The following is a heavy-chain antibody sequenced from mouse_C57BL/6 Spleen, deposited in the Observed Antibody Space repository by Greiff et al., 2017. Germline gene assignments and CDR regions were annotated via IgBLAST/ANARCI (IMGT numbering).Heavy chain of an antibody. D-gene: IGHD3-2*02. CDR3: AGHGATQGTWAWFAY. J-gene: IGHJ3*01. CDR2: ISGGGGNT. V-gene: IGHV5-9*01. CDR1: GFTFSSYT. Sequence: EVKVVESGGGLVKPGGSLKLSCAASGFTFSSYTMSWVRQTPEKRLEWVATISGGGGNTYYPDSVQGRFTISRDNAKNTLYLQMSSLGSEDTALYYCAGHGATQGTWAWFAYWGQGTLVTVSA.